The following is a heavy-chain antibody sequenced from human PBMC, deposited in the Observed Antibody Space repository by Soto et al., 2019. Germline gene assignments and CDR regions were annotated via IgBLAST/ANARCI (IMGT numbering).Heavy chain of an antibody. J-gene: IGHJ4*02. V-gene: IGHV3-23*01. CDR2: ISGSGGST. Sequence: GGSLRLSCAASGFTFSSYAMSWVRQAPGKGLEWVSAISGSGGSTYYADSVKGRFTISRDNFKNTLFLQMNSLRAEDTAVYYCGRDPYSGARYYLDLWGQGTQVTVSS. D-gene: IGHD1-26*01. CDR3: GRDPYSGARYYLDL. CDR1: GFTFSSYA.